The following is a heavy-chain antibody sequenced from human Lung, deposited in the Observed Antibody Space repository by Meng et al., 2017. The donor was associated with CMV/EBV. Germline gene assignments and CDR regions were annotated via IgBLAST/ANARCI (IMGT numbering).Heavy chain of an antibody. V-gene: IGHV1-69*10. CDR2: IIRILGRA. Sequence: VSXKASAGFSISYAISWLRQAPGQGLEWMGGIIRILGRANYAQKFQGRVTITADKSTSTAYMELSSLRSEDTAVYYCARDDRNYDVWGGYSNPGYFDYXGQGTLVTVSS. CDR3: ARDDRNYDVWGGYSNPGYFDY. CDR1: AGFSISYA. J-gene: IGHJ4*02. D-gene: IGHD3-3*01.